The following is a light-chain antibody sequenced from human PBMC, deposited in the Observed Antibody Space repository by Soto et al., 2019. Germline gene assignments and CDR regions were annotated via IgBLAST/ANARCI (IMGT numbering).Light chain of an antibody. CDR2: GAS. CDR1: QSVRSRY. J-gene: IGKJ5*01. V-gene: IGKV3-20*01. CDR3: QQYGSSPGT. Sequence: EIVLTHSPGTLSLSPWERAALSLRASQSVRSRYLAWYQQKPGQAPRLLIYGASSRATGIPDRFSGSGSGTDFTLTISRLEPEDFAVYYCQQYGSSPGTFGQGTRRRL.